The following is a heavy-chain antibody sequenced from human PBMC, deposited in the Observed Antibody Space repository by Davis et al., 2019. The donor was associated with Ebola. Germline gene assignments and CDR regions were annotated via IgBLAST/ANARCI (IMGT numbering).Heavy chain of an antibody. Sequence: SETLSLTCAVSGYSISSGYYWGWIRQPPGKGLEWTGSRYHSGSTNYNPSLKSRVTISVDTSKNQFSLKLSSVTAADTAVYYCARGVDYGVLYYYYGMDVWGQGTTVTVSS. CDR2: RYHSGST. J-gene: IGHJ6*02. V-gene: IGHV4-38-2*01. D-gene: IGHD4-17*01. CDR1: GYSISSGYY. CDR3: ARGVDYGVLYYYYGMDV.